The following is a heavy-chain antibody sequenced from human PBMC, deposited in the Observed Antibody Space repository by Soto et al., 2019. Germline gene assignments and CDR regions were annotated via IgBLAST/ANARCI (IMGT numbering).Heavy chain of an antibody. CDR1: GFTFSSYS. CDR2: ISSSSSYI. V-gene: IGHV3-21*01. D-gene: IGHD1-26*01. Sequence: GGSLRLSCAASGFTFSSYSMNWVRQAPGKGLEWVSSISSSSSYIYYADSVKGRFTISRDNAKNSLYLQMNSLRAEDTAVYYCARGGSGSFHSYFDYWGQGTQVTVSS. J-gene: IGHJ4*02. CDR3: ARGGSGSFHSYFDY.